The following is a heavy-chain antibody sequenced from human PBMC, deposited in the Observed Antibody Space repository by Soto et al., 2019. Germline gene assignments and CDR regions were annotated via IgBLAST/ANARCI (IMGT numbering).Heavy chain of an antibody. Sequence: ETLSLTCAVYGGSFSGYYWSWIRQPPGKGLEWIGEINHSGSTNYNPSLKSRVTISVDTSKNQFSLKLSSVTAADTAVYYCARGPSSWYLIGNRFDPWGQGTLVTVSS. J-gene: IGHJ5*02. CDR1: GGSFSGYY. D-gene: IGHD6-13*01. CDR3: ARGPSSWYLIGNRFDP. V-gene: IGHV4-34*01. CDR2: INHSGST.